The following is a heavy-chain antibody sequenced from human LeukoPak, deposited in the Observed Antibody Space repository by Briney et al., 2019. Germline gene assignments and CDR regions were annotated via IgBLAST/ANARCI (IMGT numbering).Heavy chain of an antibody. CDR3: ARCRGGDCYSGLCY. CDR2: ISSSSSYI. V-gene: IGHV3-21*01. D-gene: IGHD2-21*02. CDR1: GFTFSSYS. J-gene: IGHJ4*02. Sequence: GGSLRLSCAASGFTFSSYSMNWVRQAPGKGLEWVSSISSSSSYIYYADSVKGRFTISRDNAKNSLYLQMNSLRAEDTAVYCCARCRGGDCYSGLCYWGQGTLVTVSS.